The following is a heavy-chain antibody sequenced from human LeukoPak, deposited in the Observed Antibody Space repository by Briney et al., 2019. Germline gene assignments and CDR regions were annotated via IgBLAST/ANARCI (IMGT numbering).Heavy chain of an antibody. CDR3: AKSARTYYYDSSGYSPDFCNWFDP. CDR1: GFTFSSYG. Sequence: GGTLRLSCAASGFTFSSYGMSWVRQAPGKGLEWVSAISGSGGSTYYADSVKGRFTISRDNSKNTLYLLMNSLRAEDTAVYYCAKSARTYYYDSSGYSPDFCNWFDPWGQGTLVTVSS. CDR2: ISGSGGST. J-gene: IGHJ5*02. D-gene: IGHD3-22*01. V-gene: IGHV3-23*01.